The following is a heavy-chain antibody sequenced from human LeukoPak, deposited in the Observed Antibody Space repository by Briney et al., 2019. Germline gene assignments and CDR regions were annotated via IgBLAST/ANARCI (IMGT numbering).Heavy chain of an antibody. V-gene: IGHV4-59*01. D-gene: IGHD3-9*01. J-gene: IGHJ3*02. Sequence: SETLSPTCTVSGGSISSYYWSWIRQPPGKGLEWIGYIYYSGSTNYNPSLKSRVTISVDTSKNQFSLKLSSVTAPDTAVYYCARANPDISIGGDALDIWGQGTMVTVSS. CDR3: ARANPDISIGGDALDI. CDR2: IYYSGST. CDR1: GGSISSYY.